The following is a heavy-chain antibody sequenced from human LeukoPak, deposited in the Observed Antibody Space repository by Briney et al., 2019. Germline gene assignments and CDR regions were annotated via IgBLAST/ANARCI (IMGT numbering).Heavy chain of an antibody. J-gene: IGHJ4*02. CDR2: IWYDGNNK. Sequence: GGSLRLSCAASGFTFSSYGMHWVRQAPGKGLEWVAVIWYDGNNKYYADSVKGRFTISRDNSKNTLYLQMNSLKVEDTAVYYCARDFRDYRDYVAYFDSWGQGTLVIVSS. CDR3: ARDFRDYRDYVAYFDS. D-gene: IGHD4-17*01. CDR1: GFTFSSYG. V-gene: IGHV3-33*01.